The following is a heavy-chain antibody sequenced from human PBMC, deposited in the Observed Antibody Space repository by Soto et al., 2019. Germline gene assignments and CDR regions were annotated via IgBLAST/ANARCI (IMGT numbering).Heavy chain of an antibody. CDR1: GDSISGSLYY. J-gene: IGHJ4*02. CDR3: ASLKVVQRAPSFDS. D-gene: IGHD2-21*01. V-gene: IGHV4-39*01. CDR2: LYYTGTT. Sequence: ETLSLTCPVSGDSISGSLYYGAWIRQPPGKGLEWIGNLYYTGTTYYNPSLVSRVTISMVTSKNEFSLKVNSVTAADTDVYYCASLKVVQRAPSFDSWGQGTLVTVYS.